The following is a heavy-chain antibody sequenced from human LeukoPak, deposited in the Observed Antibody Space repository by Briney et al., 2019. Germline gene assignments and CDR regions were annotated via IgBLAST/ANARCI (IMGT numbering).Heavy chain of an antibody. CDR2: IYTSGST. V-gene: IGHV4-4*07. J-gene: IGHJ6*02. D-gene: IGHD3-3*01. CDR1: GGSISSYY. Sequence: PSETLSLTCTVSGGSISSYYWSWIRQPAGKGLEWIGRIYTSGSTNYNPSLKSRVTMSVDTSKNQFSLKLSSVTAADTAVYYCARDTLYYDFWSGYYPDYYGMDVWGQGTTVTVSS. CDR3: ARDTLYYDFWSGYYPDYYGMDV.